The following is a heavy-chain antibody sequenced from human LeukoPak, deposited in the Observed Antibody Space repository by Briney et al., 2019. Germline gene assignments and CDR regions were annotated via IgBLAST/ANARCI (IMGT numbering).Heavy chain of an antibody. Sequence: PGGSLRLSCAASGFIFSSYEMNWVRQAPGKGLEWVSYISSSGDTIYYADSVKGRFTISRDNAKNSLYLQVNSLRAEDTAVYYCARDGGYYDSPKYNWFDPWGQGTLVTVSS. V-gene: IGHV3-48*03. CDR2: ISSSGDTI. CDR1: GFIFSSYE. J-gene: IGHJ5*02. CDR3: ARDGGYYDSPKYNWFDP. D-gene: IGHD3-22*01.